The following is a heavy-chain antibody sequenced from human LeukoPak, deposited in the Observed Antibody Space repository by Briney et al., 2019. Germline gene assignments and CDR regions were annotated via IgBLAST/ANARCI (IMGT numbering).Heavy chain of an antibody. CDR1: GFTFSDYS. J-gene: IGHJ5*02. D-gene: IGHD1-26*01. V-gene: IGHV3-30*02. CDR2: IRYDGNNK. Sequence: GGSLRLSCAASGFTFSDYSMHWVRQAPGKGLNWVAFIRYDGNNKYYADSVKGRFTISRDNSKNMLYLQMNSLRAEDTAVYYCARGVGLDWFDPWGQGTLVTVSS. CDR3: ARGVGLDWFDP.